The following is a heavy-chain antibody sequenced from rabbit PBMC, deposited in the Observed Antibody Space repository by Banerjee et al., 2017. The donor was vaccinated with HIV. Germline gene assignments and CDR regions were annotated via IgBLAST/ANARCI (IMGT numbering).Heavy chain of an antibody. D-gene: IGHD1-1*01. CDR1: GVSFSFSSY. Sequence: QEQLEDSGGGLVKPGASLTLTCTASGVSFSFSSYMCWVRQAPGKGLEWIACIEVGSSDFTYYATWAKGRFTISKTSSTTVTLQVTRLTAADTATYFCARDTSSSFSSYGMDLWGPGTLVTVS. V-gene: IGHV1S45*01. CDR2: IEVGSSDFT. J-gene: IGHJ6*01. CDR3: ARDTSSSFSSYGMDL.